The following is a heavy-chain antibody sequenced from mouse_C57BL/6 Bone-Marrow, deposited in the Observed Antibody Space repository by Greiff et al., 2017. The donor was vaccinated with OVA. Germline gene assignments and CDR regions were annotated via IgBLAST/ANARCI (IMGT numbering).Heavy chain of an antibody. CDR1: GYAFTNYL. D-gene: IGHD3-2*02. CDR3: ARLDSSGYYFDY. CDR2: INPGSGGT. V-gene: IGHV1-54*01. Sequence: VQLQQSGAELVRPGTSVKVSCKASGYAFTNYLIEWVKQRPGQGLEWIGVINPGSGGTNYNEKFKGKATLTADKSSSTAYMQLSSLTSEDSAVYFCARLDSSGYYFDYWGQGTTLTVSS. J-gene: IGHJ2*01.